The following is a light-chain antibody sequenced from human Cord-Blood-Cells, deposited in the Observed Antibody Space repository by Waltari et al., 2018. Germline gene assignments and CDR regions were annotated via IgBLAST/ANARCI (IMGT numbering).Light chain of an antibody. CDR1: SSDVGGYNY. Sequence: QSALTQPASVSGSPGQSITLSCTGPSSDVGGYNYVSWYKQHHGKAPKLLIYDVSNRPSGVSNRVSGSKSGNTASLTISRLQAEDEADYYCSSYTSSSTRVFGGGTKLTVL. CDR2: DVS. V-gene: IGLV2-14*01. J-gene: IGLJ3*02. CDR3: SSYTSSSTRV.